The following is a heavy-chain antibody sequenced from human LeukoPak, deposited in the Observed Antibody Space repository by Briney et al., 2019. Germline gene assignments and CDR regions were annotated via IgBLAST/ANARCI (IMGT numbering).Heavy chain of an antibody. CDR1: GFTVSSNY. CDR2: IYSGGST. CDR3: ARDYGVAEGY. J-gene: IGHJ4*02. V-gene: IGHV3-53*01. D-gene: IGHD6-19*01. Sequence: GSLRLSCVASGFTVSSNYMSWVRQAPGKGLEWVSVIYSGGSTYYADSVKGRFTISRDNSKNTLYLQMNSLRVEDTAVYYCARDYGVAEGYWGQGTLVTVSS.